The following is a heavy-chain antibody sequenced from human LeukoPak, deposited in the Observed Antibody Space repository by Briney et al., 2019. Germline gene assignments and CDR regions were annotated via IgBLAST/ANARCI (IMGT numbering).Heavy chain of an antibody. J-gene: IGHJ6*02. V-gene: IGHV3-30-3*01. D-gene: IGHD3-10*01. CDR3: ARRWVGSTYMNYYGMDV. CDR1: GFTFSSNV. Sequence: PGGSLRLSCAASGFTFSSNVMHWVRQAPGKGLEWVAVISHDGNNKNYADSVKGRFTISRDNAKNSLYLQMNSLRAEDTAVYYCARRWVGSTYMNYYGMDVWGQGTTVTVSS. CDR2: ISHDGNNK.